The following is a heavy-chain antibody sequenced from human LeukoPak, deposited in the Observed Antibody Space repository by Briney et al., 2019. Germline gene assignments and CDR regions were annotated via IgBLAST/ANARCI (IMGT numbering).Heavy chain of an antibody. J-gene: IGHJ4*02. Sequence: SETLSLTCTFSGGSISSYYWSWIRQPAGKGLEWIGRIYTSGSTNYNPSLKSRVTISIDTSKNQFSLKLNSVTAADTAVYYCARLVSNYYDSSGSIDYWGQGTLVTVSS. CDR1: GGSISSYY. V-gene: IGHV4-4*07. CDR3: ARLVSNYYDSSGSIDY. D-gene: IGHD3-22*01. CDR2: IYTSGST.